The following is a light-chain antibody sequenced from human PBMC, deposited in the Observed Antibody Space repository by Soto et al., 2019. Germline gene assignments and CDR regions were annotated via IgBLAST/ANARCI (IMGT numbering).Light chain of an antibody. CDR2: DAS. Sequence: DLLMTQSPSTLSASVGDRVTITCRASHSINSWLAWYQQKPGKAPKLLIHDASSLESGVPSRFSGSGSGTEFTLTISSLQPDDFATYYCQQNNGYFGPGTKVDIK. J-gene: IGKJ3*01. CDR3: QQNNGY. CDR1: HSINSW. V-gene: IGKV1-5*01.